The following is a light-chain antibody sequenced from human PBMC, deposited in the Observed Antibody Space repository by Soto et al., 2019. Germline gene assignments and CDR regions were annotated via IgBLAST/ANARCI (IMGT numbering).Light chain of an antibody. CDR3: CSYAGTSTV. Sequence: QSALTQPASVSRSPGQSITISCTGTSSDVGNYNLVSWFQHHPGKAPKLIIYEVNKRPSGVSNRFSGSKSGNTASLTISGLQAEDEADYYCCSYAGTSTVFGGGTQLTV. J-gene: IGLJ3*02. CDR1: SSDVGNYNL. V-gene: IGLV2-23*02. CDR2: EVN.